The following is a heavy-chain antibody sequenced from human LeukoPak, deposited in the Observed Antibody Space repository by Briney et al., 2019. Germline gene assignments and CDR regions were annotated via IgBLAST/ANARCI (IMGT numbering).Heavy chain of an antibody. J-gene: IGHJ4*02. CDR1: ELTLSSNY. D-gene: IGHD2-15*01. CDR3: ARRAGSYSHSYDY. V-gene: IGHV3-53*01. CDR2: IYSGGST. Sequence: PGGSLRLSCAASELTLSSNYMSWIRQAPGRGLEWVSFIYSGGSTYYADSVRGRSIISKDNSKNTLYLQMNSLRAEDTAVYYCARRAGSYSHSYDYWGQGTLVTVSS.